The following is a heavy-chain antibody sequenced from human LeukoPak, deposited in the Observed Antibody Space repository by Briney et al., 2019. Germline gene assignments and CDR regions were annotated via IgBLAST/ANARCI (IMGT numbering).Heavy chain of an antibody. CDR2: ISYDGSNK. D-gene: IGHD6-13*01. V-gene: IGHV3-30*04. CDR3: AKDLAAAPYYYYYYGMDV. J-gene: IGHJ6*02. CDR1: GFTFSSYA. Sequence: PGGSLRLSCAASGFTFSSYAMHWVRQAPGKGLEWVAVISYDGSNKYYADSVKGRFTISRDNSKNTLYLQMNSLRAEDTAVYYCAKDLAAAPYYYYYYGMDVWGQGTTVTVSS.